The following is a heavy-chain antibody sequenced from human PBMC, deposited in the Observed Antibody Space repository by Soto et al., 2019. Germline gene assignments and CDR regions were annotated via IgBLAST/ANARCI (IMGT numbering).Heavy chain of an antibody. D-gene: IGHD2-21*01. Sequence: QVQLVESGGGLVKPGGSLRLSCASSGFTFSDHYMSWIRRSPGWGLEFLSYISPRTTYKNYADSVKGRFTISRDNAKNSLYLQLNSLRAEDTAIYYCSRGGGGGLFDLWGQGTFVTVSS. CDR1: GFTFSDHY. CDR3: SRGGGGGLFDL. J-gene: IGHJ4*02. CDR2: ISPRTTYK. V-gene: IGHV3-11*06.